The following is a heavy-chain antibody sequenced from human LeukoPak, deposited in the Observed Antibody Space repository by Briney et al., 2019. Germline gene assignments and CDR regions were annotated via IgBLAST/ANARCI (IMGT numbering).Heavy chain of an antibody. CDR1: GGSFSGYY. Sequence: PSETLSLTCAVNGGSFSGYYWSWIRQPPGKGLEWIGEINHSGSRSYTPSLKSRVTISVDTSKNQFSLKLSSVTAADTAVYYCARDPSDEVAGTVGFDYWGQGTLVTVSS. CDR3: ARDPSDEVAGTVGFDY. CDR2: INHSGSR. D-gene: IGHD6-19*01. V-gene: IGHV4-34*01. J-gene: IGHJ4*02.